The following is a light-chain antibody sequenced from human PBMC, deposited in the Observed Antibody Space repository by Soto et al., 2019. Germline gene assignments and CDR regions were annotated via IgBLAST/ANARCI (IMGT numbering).Light chain of an antibody. V-gene: IGKV1-5*01. CDR2: DAS. J-gene: IGKJ2*01. Sequence: EIQMTQSPSTLSASAGDRVTITCRASQSISTWLAWYQQKPVKAPKLLIYDASTLQSGVPSRFSGSGSGTEFTLTISSLQPDDFATYYCQQYNSYSYTFAQGTKVDIK. CDR1: QSISTW. CDR3: QQYNSYSYT.